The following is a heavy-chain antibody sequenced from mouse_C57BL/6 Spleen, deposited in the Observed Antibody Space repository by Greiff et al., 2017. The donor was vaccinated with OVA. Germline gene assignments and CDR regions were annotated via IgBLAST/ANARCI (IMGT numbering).Heavy chain of an antibody. J-gene: IGHJ2*01. CDR2: IHPSDGDT. Sequence: QVQLQQPGAELVKPGASVKVSCKASGYTFTSYWMHWVKQRPGQGLEWIGRIHPSDGDTNYNQKFKGKATLTVDKSSSTAYMQLSSLTSEDSAVYYCAIVELLGNVDDWGQGTTLTVSA. V-gene: IGHV1-74*01. D-gene: IGHD2-12*01. CDR1: GYTFTSYW. CDR3: AIVELLGNVDD.